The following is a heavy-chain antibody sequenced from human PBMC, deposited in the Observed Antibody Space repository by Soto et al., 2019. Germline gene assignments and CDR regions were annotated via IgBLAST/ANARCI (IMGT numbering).Heavy chain of an antibody. D-gene: IGHD3-3*01. CDR2: ITWNSRVL. CDR1: GLNFDDFA. V-gene: IGHV3-9*01. J-gene: IGHJ4*02. Sequence: EVQLVESVGRLVQPGRSLRLSCVGTGLNFDDFAMHWVRQAPGKGLEWVSGITWNSRVLAYADSVKGRFTISRDNARNSLYLQIDRLRDEDTALYYCAKGRYDFWSPYYFDSWGQGTLVIVSS. CDR3: AKGRYDFWSPYYFDS.